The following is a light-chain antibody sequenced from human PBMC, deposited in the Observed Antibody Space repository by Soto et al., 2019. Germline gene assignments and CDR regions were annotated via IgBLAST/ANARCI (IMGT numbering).Light chain of an antibody. CDR1: RSISIW. J-gene: IGKJ1*01. Sequence: IQMTQSPSSLSASVGDRLTITCRASRSISIWLAWYQQRPGKAPKLLIYQASSLHSGVPSRFSGSGSGTEFTLTISSLQPDDSATYYCQQYGDFYRTFGQGTKVEIQ. CDR2: QAS. V-gene: IGKV1-5*03. CDR3: QQYGDFYRT.